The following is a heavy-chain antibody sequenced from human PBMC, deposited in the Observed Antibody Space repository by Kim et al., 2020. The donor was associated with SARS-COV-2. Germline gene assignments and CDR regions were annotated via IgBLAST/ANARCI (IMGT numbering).Heavy chain of an antibody. J-gene: IGHJ4*02. Sequence: ASVKVSCKASGYTFTSYGISWVRQAPGQGLEWMGWISAYNGNTNYAQKLQGRVTMTTDTSTSTAYMELRSLRSDDTAVYYCAKSSVDTAMAGVFDYWGQGTLVTVSS. CDR2: ISAYNGNT. D-gene: IGHD5-18*01. CDR3: AKSSVDTAMAGVFDY. CDR1: GYTFTSYG. V-gene: IGHV1-18*04.